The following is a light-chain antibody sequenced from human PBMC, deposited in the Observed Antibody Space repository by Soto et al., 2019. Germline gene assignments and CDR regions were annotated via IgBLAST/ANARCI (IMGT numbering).Light chain of an antibody. CDR3: QQDNGWPLP. V-gene: IGKV3-15*01. Sequence: EIVMTQSPVTLSVSPGDRATLSCRASQSVNSNLAWYQQKPGQTPKLLIYVASTRATGIPARFSGSGSGTEFTLTISSLQSEDFAVYFCQQDNGWPLPFRGGTKVEFK. CDR2: VAS. J-gene: IGKJ4*01. CDR1: QSVNSN.